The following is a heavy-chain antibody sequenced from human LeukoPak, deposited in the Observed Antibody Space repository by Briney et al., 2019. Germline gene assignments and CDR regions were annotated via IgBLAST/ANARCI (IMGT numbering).Heavy chain of an antibody. CDR2: INHSGST. V-gene: IGHV4-34*01. CDR3: TTGPAGVVPAATMFDD. Sequence: SEPQTLTCAVYVGSLSGYYWIWIRQPPGKGLEWLGEINHSGSTNYKPSLKRRVTISVDTYKNQLSLKLSSVTAADTAVYSCTTGPAGVVPAATMFDDSGQGTLVTVSS. CDR1: VGSLSGYY. D-gene: IGHD2-2*01. J-gene: IGHJ4*02.